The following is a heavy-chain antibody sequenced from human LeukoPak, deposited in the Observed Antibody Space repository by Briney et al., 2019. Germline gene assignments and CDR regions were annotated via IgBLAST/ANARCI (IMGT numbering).Heavy chain of an antibody. V-gene: IGHV4-59*01. CDR1: GGSFSGYY. CDR3: ARDLGGMLATL. Sequence: SETLSLTCAVYGGSFSGYYWSWIRQPPGKGLEWIGYIYYSGSTNYNPSLKSRVTISVDTSKNQFSLKLSSVTAADTAVYYCARDLGGMLATLWGQGTLVTVSS. CDR2: IYYSGST. D-gene: IGHD2-15*01. J-gene: IGHJ4*02.